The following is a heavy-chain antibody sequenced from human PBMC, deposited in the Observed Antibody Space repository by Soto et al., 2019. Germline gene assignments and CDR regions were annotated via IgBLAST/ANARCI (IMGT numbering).Heavy chain of an antibody. CDR2: IYYSGST. J-gene: IGHJ3*02. CDR3: ASNTWGSGWYRMGPFDI. D-gene: IGHD6-19*01. V-gene: IGHV4-39*01. Sequence: SETLSLTCTVSGGSISSSSYYWGWIRQPPGKGLEWIGSIYYSGSTYYNPSPKSRVTXXVXXXXXXXXXXXXXVTXADTAVYSCASNTWGSGWYRMGPFDIWGQGTMVTVSS. CDR1: GGSISSSSYY.